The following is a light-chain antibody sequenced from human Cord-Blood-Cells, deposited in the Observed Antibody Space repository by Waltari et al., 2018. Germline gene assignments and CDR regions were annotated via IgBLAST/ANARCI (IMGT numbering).Light chain of an antibody. Sequence: IQLTQSPSSLSASVGDRVTITCRASQGISSYLAWYQQKPGKPPKLLIYTASTLQSGVPSMFSGSGSGTDFTLTISSLQPEDFATYYCQQLNSYPLTFGGGTKVEIK. CDR3: QQLNSYPLT. J-gene: IGKJ4*01. CDR1: QGISSY. V-gene: IGKV1-9*01. CDR2: TAS.